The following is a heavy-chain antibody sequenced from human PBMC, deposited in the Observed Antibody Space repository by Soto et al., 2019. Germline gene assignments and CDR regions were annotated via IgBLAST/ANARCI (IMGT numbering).Heavy chain of an antibody. CDR3: AREASGYDF. CDR2: IIPVFGRP. J-gene: IGHJ1*01. D-gene: IGHD5-12*01. Sequence: SVKVSCKASGGTFSSFGISWVRQAPGQGLEWMGGIIPVFGRPNYAQRFRGRLTITADEPTNTSYMELIDLTSEDTAVYYCAREASGYDFWGQGTQVTV. CDR1: GGTFSSFG. V-gene: IGHV1-69*13.